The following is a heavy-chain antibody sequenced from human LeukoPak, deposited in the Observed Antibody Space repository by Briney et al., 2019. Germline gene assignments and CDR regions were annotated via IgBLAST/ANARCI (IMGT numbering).Heavy chain of an antibody. Sequence: GESLKISCKGSGYSFTKYWIGWVRQMPEKGLEWMGMIYPGDSDIRYSPSFQGQVTISVDKSISTAYLQWSSLKASDTAMYYCARRVVVPGVNWFDPWGQGTLVTASS. CDR1: GYSFTKYW. J-gene: IGHJ5*02. D-gene: IGHD6-19*01. CDR3: ARRVVVPGVNWFDP. V-gene: IGHV5-51*01. CDR2: IYPGDSDI.